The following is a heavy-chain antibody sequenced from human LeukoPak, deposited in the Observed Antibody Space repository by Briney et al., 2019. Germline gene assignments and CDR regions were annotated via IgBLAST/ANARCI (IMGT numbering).Heavy chain of an antibody. CDR2: INPNSGGT. V-gene: IGHV1-2*02. J-gene: IGHJ4*02. CDR1: GYTFTGYY. CDR3: ARRAGPKDFDY. Sequence: GTSVKVSCKASGYTFTGYYMHWVRQAPGQGLEWMGWINPNSGGTNYAQKFQGRVTMTRDTSISTAYMELSGLRSDDTAVYYCARRAGPKDFDYWGQGTLVTVSS. D-gene: IGHD3-10*01.